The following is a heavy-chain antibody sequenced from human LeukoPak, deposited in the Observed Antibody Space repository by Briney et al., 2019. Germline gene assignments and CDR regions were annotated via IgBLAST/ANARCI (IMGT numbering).Heavy chain of an antibody. Sequence: GRSLRLSCAASGFTFSSYAMSWVRQAPGKGLEWVSAISGSGGSTYYADSVKGRFTISRDNSKNTLYLQMNSLRVEDTAVYYCAKSSEMATILTEFDYWGQGTLVTVSS. D-gene: IGHD5-24*01. V-gene: IGHV3-23*01. CDR2: ISGSGGST. J-gene: IGHJ4*02. CDR1: GFTFSSYA. CDR3: AKSSEMATILTEFDY.